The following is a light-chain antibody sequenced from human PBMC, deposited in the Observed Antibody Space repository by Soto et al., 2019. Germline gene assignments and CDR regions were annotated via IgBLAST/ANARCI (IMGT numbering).Light chain of an antibody. J-gene: IGKJ5*01. CDR3: QQYNFWRSIT. Sequence: EIMVTQCPAAVSVTPGERVTLSCRTSQSVRNNVAWYQQKPGQTPRVIIYDTSTWAADIPVRFSGSGYGIYFTLTISSMQFEDFAVYYYQQYNFWRSITFGPGTRLEIK. CDR1: QSVRNN. V-gene: IGKV3-15*01. CDR2: DTS.